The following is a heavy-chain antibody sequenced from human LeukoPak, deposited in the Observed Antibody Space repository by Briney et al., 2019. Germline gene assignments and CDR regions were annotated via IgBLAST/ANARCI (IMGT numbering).Heavy chain of an antibody. J-gene: IGHJ6*03. CDR3: AKEGAYCSSTSCYFGYYYYYYMDV. D-gene: IGHD2-2*01. Sequence: GGSLRLSCAASGFTFSSYAMSWVRQAPGKGLEWVSAISGSGGSTYYADSVKGRFTISRDNSKNTLYLQMNSLRAEDTAVYYCAKEGAYCSSTSCYFGYYYYYYMDVWGKGTTVTISS. V-gene: IGHV3-23*01. CDR2: ISGSGGST. CDR1: GFTFSSYA.